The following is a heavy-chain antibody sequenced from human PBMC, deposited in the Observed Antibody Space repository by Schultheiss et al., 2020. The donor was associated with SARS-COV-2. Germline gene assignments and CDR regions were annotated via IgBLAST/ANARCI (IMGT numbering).Heavy chain of an antibody. CDR2: INHSGST. Sequence: SETLSLTCTVSGGSIISHYWSWIRQSPGKGLEWIGEINHSGSTNYNPSLKSRVTISVDTSKNQFSLKVSSVTAADTAVYYCASAKGIWGQGTLVTVSS. CDR3: ASAKGI. J-gene: IGHJ4*02. V-gene: IGHV4-59*08. CDR1: GGSIISHY. D-gene: IGHD6-13*01.